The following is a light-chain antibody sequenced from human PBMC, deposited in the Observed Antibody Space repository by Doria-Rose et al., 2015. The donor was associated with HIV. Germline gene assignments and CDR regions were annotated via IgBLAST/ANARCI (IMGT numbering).Light chain of an antibody. CDR2: WAS. CDR3: QQYYDTPS. J-gene: IGKJ3*01. V-gene: IGKV4-1*01. CDR1: QSLLYTSKNY. Sequence: VLTQPPESLGMSLGERATLNCKSNQSLLYTSKNYLAWYQQKAGQPPKLLIYWASTRQSGVPARFSGSGSGTDFTLTISSLEAEDVAVYYCQQYYDTPSFGPGTTVDIK.